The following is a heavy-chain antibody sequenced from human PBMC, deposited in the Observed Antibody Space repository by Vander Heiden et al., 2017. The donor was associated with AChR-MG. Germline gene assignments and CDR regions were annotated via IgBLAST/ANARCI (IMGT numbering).Heavy chain of an antibody. CDR2: ISGSGGST. CDR1: GFTFRSYP. Sequence: EVQLLESGGGLVQPGGSLRLSCAASGFTFRSYPMSWVRQAPGKGLEWVSAISGSGGSTYYADSVKGRFTISRDNSKNTLYLQMNSLRAEDTAVYYCAKSAGYSSGWTVDYWGQGTLVTVSS. D-gene: IGHD6-19*01. CDR3: AKSAGYSSGWTVDY. J-gene: IGHJ4*02. V-gene: IGHV3-23*01.